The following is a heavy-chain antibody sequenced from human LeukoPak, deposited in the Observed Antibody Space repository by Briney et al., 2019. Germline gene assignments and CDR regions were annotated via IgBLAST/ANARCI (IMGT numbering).Heavy chain of an antibody. CDR1: DDSLNNYY. Sequence: SETLSLTCTVFDDSLNNYYWNWIRQPPGKGLEWIGYIYYSGHTNYNPSLNSRVAISIDTSKDQFSLKLNSLTAADTAVYYCARATWNGYMFDYWGQGSLVTVTS. V-gene: IGHV4-59*01. CDR2: IYYSGHT. D-gene: IGHD5-24*01. CDR3: ARATWNGYMFDY. J-gene: IGHJ4*02.